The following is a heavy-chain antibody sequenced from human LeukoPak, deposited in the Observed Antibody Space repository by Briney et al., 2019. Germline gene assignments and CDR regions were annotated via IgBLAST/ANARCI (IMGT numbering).Heavy chain of an antibody. V-gene: IGHV3-30*03. CDR3: ARVERRRIWFGYRVDDY. CDR2: ISYDGSNK. Sequence: PGGSLRLSCAASGFTFSSYSMNWVRQAPGKGLEWVAVISYDGSNKYYADSVKGRFTISRDNSKNTLYLQMNSLRAEDTAVYYCARVERRRIWFGYRVDDYWGQGTLVTVSS. J-gene: IGHJ4*02. CDR1: GFTFSSYS. D-gene: IGHD3-10*01.